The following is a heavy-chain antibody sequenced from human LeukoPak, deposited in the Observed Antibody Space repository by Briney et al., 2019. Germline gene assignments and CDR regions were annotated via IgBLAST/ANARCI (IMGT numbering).Heavy chain of an antibody. V-gene: IGHV1-2*02. CDR1: GYTFTGYY. CDR2: INPNSGGT. Sequence: ASVKVSCKTSGYTFTGYYMHWVRQAPGQGRVWMAWINPNSGGTNSAQKFQGRVTMTRDTSISTAYMELSSLRSDDTAVYYCASALIAVDGTSFDSWGQGTLVTVSS. J-gene: IGHJ4*02. D-gene: IGHD6-19*01. CDR3: ASALIAVDGTSFDS.